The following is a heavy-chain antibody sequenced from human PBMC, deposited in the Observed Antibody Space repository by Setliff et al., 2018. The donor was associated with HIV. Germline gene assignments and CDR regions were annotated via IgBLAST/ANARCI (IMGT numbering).Heavy chain of an antibody. CDR2: CNHSGAS. V-gene: IGHV4-34*10. Sequence: SETLSLTCTVFGGSFSGHYWTWVRQSPGRDLEWIGECNHSGASNYNPSLKSRLTMSVDSSGNQFSLTLTSVTAADTAVYYCARDPNTGWYYLDFWGPGALVTVSS. J-gene: IGHJ4*02. CDR1: GGSFSGHY. D-gene: IGHD6-19*01. CDR3: ARDPNTGWYYLDF.